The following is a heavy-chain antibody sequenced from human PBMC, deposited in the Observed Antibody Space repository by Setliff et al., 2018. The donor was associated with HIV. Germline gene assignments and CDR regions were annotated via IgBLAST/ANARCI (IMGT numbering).Heavy chain of an antibody. J-gene: IGHJ4*02. CDR2: ISSSGTTI. D-gene: IGHD6-19*01. CDR1: GITFSNYY. CDR3: AGSQGTVAGTGLEY. V-gene: IGHV3-11*04. Sequence: PGGSLRLSCTASGITFSNYYMSLIRQAPGKGLEWVSYISSSGTTIYYADSVKGRFTISRDNAKKSLHVQMNSLSAEDTAVYYCAGSQGTVAGTGLEYWGPGTLVTVSS.